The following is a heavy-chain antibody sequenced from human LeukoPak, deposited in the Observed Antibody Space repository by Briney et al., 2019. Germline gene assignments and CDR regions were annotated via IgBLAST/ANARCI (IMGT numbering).Heavy chain of an antibody. D-gene: IGHD6-13*01. CDR2: ISGSGVST. CDR3: AKKGIAAAGNWFDP. V-gene: IGHV3-23*01. J-gene: IGHJ5*02. CDR1: GFTFSSYA. Sequence: GGSLRLSCSASGFTFSSYAMSWVRQAPGKGLEWVSAISGSGVSTYYADSVKGRFTISRDNSKNTLFLQMNSLRAEDTAVYYCAKKGIAAAGNWFDPWGQGTLVTVSS.